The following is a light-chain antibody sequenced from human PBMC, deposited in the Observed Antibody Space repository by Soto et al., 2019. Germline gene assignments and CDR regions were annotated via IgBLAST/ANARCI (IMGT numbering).Light chain of an antibody. CDR3: SSYAGSNNYVV. CDR1: XXXXGGYNY. CDR2: EVS. V-gene: IGLV2-8*01. Sequence: QSVLTQPPSASXSXXXSXXXXXXXXXXXXGGYNYVSWYQQHPGKAPKLMIYEVSKRPSGVPDRFSGSKSGNTASLTVSGLQAEDEADYYCSSYAGSNNYVVFGGGTKLTVL. J-gene: IGLJ2*01.